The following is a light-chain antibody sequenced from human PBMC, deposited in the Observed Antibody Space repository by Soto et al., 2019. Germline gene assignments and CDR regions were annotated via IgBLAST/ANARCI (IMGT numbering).Light chain of an antibody. Sequence: QSVLTQPPSVSGAPGQRVTISCTGSSSNIGACDDVHWYQQLPGTAPKLLIYGNSNRPSGVPDRFSGSKSGTSASLAITGLQAEDEADYYCQSYGSSLSVLFGGGTKLTVL. CDR3: QSYGSSLSVL. CDR1: SSNIGACDD. V-gene: IGLV1-40*01. J-gene: IGLJ2*01. CDR2: GNS.